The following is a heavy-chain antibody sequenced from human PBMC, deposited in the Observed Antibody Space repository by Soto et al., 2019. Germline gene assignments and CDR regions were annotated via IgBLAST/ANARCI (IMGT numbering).Heavy chain of an antibody. V-gene: IGHV3-30*18. D-gene: IGHD3-22*01. Sequence: GGSLRLSCAASGFTFSSYGMHWVCQAPGKGLEGVAVISYDGSNKYYADSVKGRFTISRDNSKNTLYLQMNSLRAEDTAVYYCAKDKRIVVLNAPTRYYGMDVWGQGTTVTVSS. CDR2: ISYDGSNK. CDR1: GFTFSSYG. J-gene: IGHJ6*02. CDR3: AKDKRIVVLNAPTRYYGMDV.